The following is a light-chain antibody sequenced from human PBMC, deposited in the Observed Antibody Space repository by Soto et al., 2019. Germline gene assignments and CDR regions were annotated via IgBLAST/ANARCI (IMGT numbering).Light chain of an antibody. V-gene: IGKV3-20*01. J-gene: IGKJ1*01. CDR1: QSVSSSY. CDR3: QQYGTSPWM. CDR2: DAS. Sequence: NLLTQSPGTLSLSPGERATLSCRASQSVSSSYLAWYQQKPGQAPRLLIYDASNRATGIPARFSGSGSGTDFTLTISRLEAEDFVVYYCQQYGTSPWMFGQGTKVDIK.